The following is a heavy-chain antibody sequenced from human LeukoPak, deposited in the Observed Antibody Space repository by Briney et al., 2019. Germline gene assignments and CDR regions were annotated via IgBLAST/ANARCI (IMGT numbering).Heavy chain of an antibody. D-gene: IGHD3-22*01. J-gene: IGHJ3*02. V-gene: IGHV1-2*02. CDR2: ITPNSGGT. CDR1: GYTFSGYY. CDR3: AREGYDSSPDAFDI. Sequence: GASVKVSCKASGYTFSGYYIHWVRQAPGQGLEWMGWITPNSGGTNYAQKFQGRVTMTRDTSISTAYMELSRLRSDDTAVYYCAREGYDSSPDAFDIWGQGTMVTVSS.